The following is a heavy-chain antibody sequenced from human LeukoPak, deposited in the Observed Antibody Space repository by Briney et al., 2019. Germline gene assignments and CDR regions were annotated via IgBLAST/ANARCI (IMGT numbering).Heavy chain of an antibody. CDR1: GGSFSGYY. CDR3: ARGPDYDILTGHFDY. CDR2: INHSGST. V-gene: IGHV4-34*01. J-gene: IGHJ4*02. D-gene: IGHD3-9*01. Sequence: SETLSLTCAVYGGSFSGYYWSWIRQPPGKGLEWIGEINHSGSTNYNPSLKSRVTISVDTSKNQFSLKLSSVTAADTAVYYCARGPDYDILTGHFDYWGQGTLVTVSS.